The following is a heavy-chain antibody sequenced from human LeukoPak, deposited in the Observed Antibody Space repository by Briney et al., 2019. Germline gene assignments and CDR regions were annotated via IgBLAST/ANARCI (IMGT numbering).Heavy chain of an antibody. CDR1: GYTFTSNG. J-gene: IGHJ4*02. D-gene: IGHD2-8*01. Sequence: ASVKVSCKASGYTFTSNGSSWVRQAPGQGRGWMGWISAYNGNTNYAQKLQGRVTMTTDTSTSTAYMELRSLRSDDTAVYYCAREMVYASYYFDYWGQGTLVTVSS. V-gene: IGHV1-18*01. CDR3: AREMVYASYYFDY. CDR2: ISAYNGNT.